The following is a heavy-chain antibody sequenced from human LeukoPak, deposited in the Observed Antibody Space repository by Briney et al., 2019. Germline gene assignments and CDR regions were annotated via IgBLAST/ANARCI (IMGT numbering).Heavy chain of an antibody. CDR1: GFTFDDYG. D-gene: IGHD5-18*01. Sequence: GGSLRLSCAASGFTFDDYGMSWVRQAPGKGLEWVSAITGSGGSTYYADSVKGRFTISRDNSKNTLYLQMNSLRAEDTAVYYCAKDTASSWWYFDLWGRGTLVTVSS. V-gene: IGHV3-23*01. J-gene: IGHJ2*01. CDR3: AKDTASSWWYFDL. CDR2: ITGSGGST.